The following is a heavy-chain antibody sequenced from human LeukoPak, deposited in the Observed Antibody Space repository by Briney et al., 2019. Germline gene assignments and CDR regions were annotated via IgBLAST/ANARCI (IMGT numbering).Heavy chain of an antibody. J-gene: IGHJ1*01. Sequence: GGSLRLSCAASGFTFSTYAMSWVRQAPGKGLEWVSSFSGSGGSTYYADPVKGRFTISRDNSKNTLYLQMNSLRAEDTAVYYCAKDSGVTYYYGSGSATYLENWGQGTLVTVSS. CDR3: AKDSGVTYYYGSGSATYLEN. D-gene: IGHD3-10*01. CDR2: FSGSGGST. V-gene: IGHV3-23*01. CDR1: GFTFSTYA.